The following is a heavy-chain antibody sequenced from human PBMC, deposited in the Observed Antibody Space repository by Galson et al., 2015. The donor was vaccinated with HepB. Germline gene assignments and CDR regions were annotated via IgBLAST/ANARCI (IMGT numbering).Heavy chain of an antibody. CDR3: ARWSNGDYEYFQH. CDR1: GFTFSDYY. V-gene: IGHV3-11*01. D-gene: IGHD4-17*01. Sequence: SLRLSCAASGFTFSDYYMSWIRQAPGKGLEWVSYISSSGSTIYYADSVKGRFTISRDNAKNSLYLQMNSLRAEDTAVYYCARWSNGDYEYFQHWGPGTLVTVSS. CDR2: ISSSGSTI. J-gene: IGHJ1*01.